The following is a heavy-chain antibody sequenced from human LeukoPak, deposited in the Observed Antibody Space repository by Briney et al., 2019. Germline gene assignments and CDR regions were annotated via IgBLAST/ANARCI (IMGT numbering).Heavy chain of an antibody. V-gene: IGHV1-46*02. CDR1: GYTFNNHY. CDR3: ARQGTYSSAIGMGY. J-gene: IGHJ4*02. CDR2: INPSGGST. Sequence: GASVKVSCKASGYTFNNHYMYWVRQAPGQGLEWMGVINPSGGSTSYAQKLQGRVTMTRDTSTRTVYMEVNSLRSEDTAVYYCARQGTYSSAIGMGYWGQGTLVTVSS. D-gene: IGHD6-19*01.